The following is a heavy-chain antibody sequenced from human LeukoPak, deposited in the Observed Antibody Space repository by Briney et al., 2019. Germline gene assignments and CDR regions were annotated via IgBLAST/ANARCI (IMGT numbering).Heavy chain of an antibody. Sequence: PGGSLRLSCAASGFTFSSHWMHWVRQAPGKGLVWVSRINGAGSSTSYADSVKGRFTVSRDNAKNTLNLQMNGLRAEDTAVYYCARDLFFSDAGYSSGWRAEYFHHWGQGTLVTVSS. J-gene: IGHJ1*01. V-gene: IGHV3-74*01. D-gene: IGHD6-19*01. CDR2: INGAGSST. CDR3: ARDLFFSDAGYSSGWRAEYFHH. CDR1: GFTFSSHW.